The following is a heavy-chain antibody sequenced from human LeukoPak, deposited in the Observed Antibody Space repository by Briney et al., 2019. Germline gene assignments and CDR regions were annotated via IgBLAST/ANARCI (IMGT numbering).Heavy chain of an antibody. CDR1: GGSISSGGYS. CDR2: IYHSGST. Sequence: SSETLSLTCAVSGGSISSGGYSWSWIRQPPGKGLEWIGYIYHSGSTYYNPSLKSRVTISVDRSKNQFSLKLSSVTAADTAVYYCASSPRSYYFDYWGQGTLVTVSS. CDR3: ASSPRSYYFDY. J-gene: IGHJ4*02. V-gene: IGHV4-30-2*01.